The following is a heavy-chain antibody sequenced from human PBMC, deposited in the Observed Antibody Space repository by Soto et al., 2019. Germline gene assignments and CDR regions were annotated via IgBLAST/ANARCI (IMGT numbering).Heavy chain of an antibody. V-gene: IGHV4-39*01. D-gene: IGHD3-22*01. CDR1: GGSISSSSYY. CDR2: IYYSGST. Sequence: SETLSLTCTVSGGSISSSSYYWGWIRQPPGKGLEWIGSIYYSGSTYYNPSLKSRVTISVDTSKNQFSLKLSSVTAADTAVYYCARHLDYDIDVRYWGQGTLVTVSS. CDR3: ARHLDYDIDVRY. J-gene: IGHJ4*02.